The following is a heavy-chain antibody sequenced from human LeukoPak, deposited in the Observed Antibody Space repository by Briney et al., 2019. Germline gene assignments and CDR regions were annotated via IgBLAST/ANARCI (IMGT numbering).Heavy chain of an antibody. CDR3: ARLVVVTARGASDI. D-gene: IGHD2-21*02. CDR1: GGSISSGDYY. V-gene: IGHV4-30-4*01. CDR2: IYYSGST. Sequence: PSQTLSLTCTVSGGSISSGDYYWSWIREPPGKGLEWIGYIYYSGSTYYNPSLKSRVTISVDTSKNQFSLKLSSGTAADTAVYYCARLVVVTARGASDIWGQGTMVTVSS. J-gene: IGHJ3*02.